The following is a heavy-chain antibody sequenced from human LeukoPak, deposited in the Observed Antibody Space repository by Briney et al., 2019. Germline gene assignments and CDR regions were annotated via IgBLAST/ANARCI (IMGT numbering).Heavy chain of an antibody. J-gene: IGHJ4*02. CDR1: GFTFSSYA. CDR2: ISGSGGST. V-gene: IGHV3-23*01. CDR3: AKDTGIVGAKYYFDY. Sequence: GGSLRLSCAASGFTFSSYAMSWVRQAPGKGLEWVSAISGSGGSTYYADSVKGRFTISRDNSKNTLYLQMNSLRAEDTAVYYCAKDTGIVGAKYYFDYWGQGTLVTVSS. D-gene: IGHD1-26*01.